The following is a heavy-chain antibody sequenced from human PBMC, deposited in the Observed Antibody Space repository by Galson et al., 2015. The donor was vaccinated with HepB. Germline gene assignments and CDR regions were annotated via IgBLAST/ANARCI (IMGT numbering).Heavy chain of an antibody. Sequence: SVKVSCKASGFMFTGYYLHWVRQVPGQRLEWMGRINPDGGATDYAQRFQDRVTLTSDTSINTAYMELRSLRPDDTAVYFCARDSDMDVWGTGTMVIVSS. J-gene: IGHJ6*03. V-gene: IGHV1-2*06. CDR2: INPDGGAT. CDR3: ARDSDMDV. CDR1: GFMFTGYY.